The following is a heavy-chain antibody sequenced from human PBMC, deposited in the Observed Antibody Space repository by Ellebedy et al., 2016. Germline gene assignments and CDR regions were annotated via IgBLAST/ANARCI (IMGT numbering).Heavy chain of an antibody. Sequence: GGSLRLXXAASGFSFSIYAMNWVRQTPGKGLEWVSAISGRADSTYYAVSVRGRFTISRDNSRNTLYLQMNSLRAEDTAVYYCAKERDSTYYDSSDCFDYWGQGTLVTVSS. V-gene: IGHV3-23*01. CDR2: ISGRADST. CDR3: AKERDSTYYDSSDCFDY. CDR1: GFSFSIYA. D-gene: IGHD3-22*01. J-gene: IGHJ4*02.